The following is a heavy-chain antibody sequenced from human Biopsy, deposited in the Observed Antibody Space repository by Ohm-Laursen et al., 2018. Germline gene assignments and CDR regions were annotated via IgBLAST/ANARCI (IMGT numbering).Heavy chain of an antibody. CDR3: ARVGAGAPSIDYFDY. J-gene: IGHJ4*02. D-gene: IGHD1-26*01. CDR2: IYYSGSI. V-gene: IGHV4-59*07. CDR1: GGSIGSFF. Sequence: SDTLSLTCTVSGGSIGSFFWSWIRQPPGKGLEWIGYIYYSGSINYNPSLRSRVTISVDRFKNQFSLELSSVTAADTAVYYCARVGAGAPSIDYFDYWGQGALVTVSS.